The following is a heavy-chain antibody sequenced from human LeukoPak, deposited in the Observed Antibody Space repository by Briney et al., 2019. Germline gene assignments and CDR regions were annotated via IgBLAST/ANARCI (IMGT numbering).Heavy chain of an antibody. J-gene: IGHJ4*02. Sequence: SETLSLTCTVSGGSISSSSYYWGWIRQPPGKGLEWIGSAYYSGSTYYNPSLKSRVTISVDTSKNQFSLKLSSVTAADTAVYYCARYFQAAANTDLFDSWGQGTLVTVSS. CDR3: ARYFQAAANTDLFDS. CDR1: GGSISSSSYY. D-gene: IGHD6-13*01. V-gene: IGHV4-39*01. CDR2: AYYSGST.